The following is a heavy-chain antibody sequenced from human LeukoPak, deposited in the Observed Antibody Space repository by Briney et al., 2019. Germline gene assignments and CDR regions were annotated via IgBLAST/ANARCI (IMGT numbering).Heavy chain of an antibody. CDR1: GGSISRSGYH. Sequence: SETLSLTCTVSGGSISRSGYHWGWIRQPAGKGLEWIGRIYASGSTNYNPSLKSRVTISVDTSKNQFSLKLSSVTAADTAVYYCASSLVRAARGSYYYMDVWGKGTTVTVSS. V-gene: IGHV4-61*02. D-gene: IGHD6-6*01. CDR2: IYASGST. J-gene: IGHJ6*03. CDR3: ASSLVRAARGSYYYMDV.